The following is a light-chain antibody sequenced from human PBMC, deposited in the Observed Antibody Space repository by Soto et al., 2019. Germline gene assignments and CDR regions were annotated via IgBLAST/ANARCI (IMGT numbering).Light chain of an antibody. CDR2: LEGSGSY. V-gene: IGLV4-60*03. CDR1: SGHSSYI. CDR3: GTWYRNTHVV. J-gene: IGLJ2*01. Sequence: QLVLTQSSSASASLGSSVKLTCTLSSGHSSYIIAWHQQQPGKAPRYLMKLEGSGSYNKGSGVPDRFSGSSSGADRYLTISNLQSEDEADYFCGTWYRNTHVVFGGDTKLTVL.